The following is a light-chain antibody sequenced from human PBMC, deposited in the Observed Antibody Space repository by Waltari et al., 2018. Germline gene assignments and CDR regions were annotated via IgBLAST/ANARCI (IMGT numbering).Light chain of an antibody. CDR2: ASS. J-gene: IGKJ1*01. CDR1: QKIDRY. CDR3: QQSYSNPVT. V-gene: IGKV1-39*01. Sequence: DIQMTQSPSSLSASVGDSVTITCRASQKIDRYLNWYQQQSGKAPKLLIYASSSLQRWVPSRFGGSGSGTDFTLTISSLHPEDFATYYCQQSYSNPVTFGQGTKVDIK.